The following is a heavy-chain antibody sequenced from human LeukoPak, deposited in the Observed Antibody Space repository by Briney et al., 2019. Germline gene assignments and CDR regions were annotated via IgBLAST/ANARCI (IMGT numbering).Heavy chain of an antibody. Sequence: GGSLRLSCAASGFTFSKYWMTWVRQAAGKGPEWVSSIKHDGSEKYCVDSVKGRFTISRDNSKNTLYLQMNSLRAEDTAVYYCARDRSSNEYYFDYWGQGTLVTVSS. V-gene: IGHV3-7*01. CDR1: GFTFSKYW. J-gene: IGHJ4*02. CDR3: ARDRSSNEYYFDY. D-gene: IGHD2-2*01. CDR2: IKHDGSEK.